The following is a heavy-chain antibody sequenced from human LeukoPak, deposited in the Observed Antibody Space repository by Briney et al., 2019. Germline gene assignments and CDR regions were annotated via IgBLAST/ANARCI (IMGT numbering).Heavy chain of an antibody. CDR3: VRDRGYSNFDY. J-gene: IGHJ4*02. D-gene: IGHD4-11*01. Sequence: GGSLRLSCAASGFTFSNAWMSWVRQAPGKGLEWVANMKEDGSEINYVDSVKGRFTISRDNAQDSLYLQMNSLRAEDTAVYYCVRDRGYSNFDYWGQGTLVTVSS. V-gene: IGHV3-7*01. CDR2: MKEDGSEI. CDR1: GFTFSNAW.